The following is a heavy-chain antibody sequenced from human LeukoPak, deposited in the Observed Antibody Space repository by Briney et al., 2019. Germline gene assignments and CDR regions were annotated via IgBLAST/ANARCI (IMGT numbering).Heavy chain of an antibody. CDR2: IYSGGST. CDR3: AREQDREASATIVGDY. D-gene: IGHD2-15*01. Sequence: GGSLRLSCAASGFTVSSNYMSWVRQAPGKGLEWVSVIYSGGSTYYADSVKGRFTISRDNSKSTLYIQMNSLRAEDTAVYYCAREQDREASATIVGDYWGQRTLVTVSS. J-gene: IGHJ4*02. CDR1: GFTVSSNY. V-gene: IGHV3-53*01.